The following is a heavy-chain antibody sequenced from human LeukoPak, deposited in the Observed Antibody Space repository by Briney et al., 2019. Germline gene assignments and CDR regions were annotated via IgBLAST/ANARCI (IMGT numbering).Heavy chain of an antibody. CDR1: GFTLSRDS. CDR2: ISHDSGIR. Sequence: SGGSLRLSCAASGFTLSRDSMNRVRQAPGKGLEWISYISHDSGIRYYADSVRGRFTISRDNAKNSLYLQMHSLRAEDTAVHYCARVGATRDSHYYYAMDVWGQGTTVTVSS. D-gene: IGHD1-26*01. V-gene: IGHV3-48*01. J-gene: IGHJ6*02. CDR3: ARVGATRDSHYYYAMDV.